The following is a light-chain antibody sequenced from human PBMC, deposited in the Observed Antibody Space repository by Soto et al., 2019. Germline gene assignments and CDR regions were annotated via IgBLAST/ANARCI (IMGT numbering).Light chain of an antibody. V-gene: IGKV1-5*03. CDR3: QQYNSYWT. CDR2: KAS. CDR1: QSISSW. Sequence: DIQSTQARCSPPAYVGDQLTLTSRASQSISSWLDWYQQKPGKAPKLLIYKASSLESGVPSRFSGSGSGTEFTLTISSLQPDDFATYYCQQYNSYWTFGQGTKVDIK. J-gene: IGKJ1*01.